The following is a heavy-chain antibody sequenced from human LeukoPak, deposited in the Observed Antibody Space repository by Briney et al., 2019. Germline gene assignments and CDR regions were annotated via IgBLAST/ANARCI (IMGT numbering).Heavy chain of an antibody. CDR3: ARDSVSTITMVRGVNWFDP. CDR2: IYYSGST. J-gene: IGHJ5*02. CDR1: GGSISSYY. V-gene: IGHV4-59*12. D-gene: IGHD3-10*01. Sequence: SETLSLTCTVSGGSISSYYWSWIRQPPGKGLEWIGYIYYSGSTYYNPSLKSRVTISVDTSKNQFSLKLSSVTAADTAVYYCARDSVSTITMVRGVNWFDPWGQGTLVTVSS.